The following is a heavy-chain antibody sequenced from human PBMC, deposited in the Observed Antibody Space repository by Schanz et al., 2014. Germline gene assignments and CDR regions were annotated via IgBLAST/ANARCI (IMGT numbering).Heavy chain of an antibody. CDR2: VSRSTPDI. J-gene: IGHJ5*01. CDR1: GFTFSTFA. V-gene: IGHV3-48*01. Sequence: EVQLVESGGDLVQPGGSLRLSCSASGFTFSTFAMHWVRQAPGKGLEWVSYVSRSTPDIYYADSVKGRFTISRDNSKNTVHLQMNSLRAEDTAVYYCAKQHIVRGVIYLNWFDSWGQGTLVTVSS. D-gene: IGHD3-10*01. CDR3: AKQHIVRGVIYLNWFDS.